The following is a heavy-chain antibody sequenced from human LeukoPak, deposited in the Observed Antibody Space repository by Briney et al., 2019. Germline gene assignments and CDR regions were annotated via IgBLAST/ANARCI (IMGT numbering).Heavy chain of an antibody. CDR2: IYHSGST. J-gene: IGHJ4*02. V-gene: IGHV4-30-2*01. CDR1: GGSISSGGYS. CDR3: ARGWYYYDSSGYYFDY. D-gene: IGHD3-22*01. Sequence: TLSLTCAVSGGSISSGGYSWSWIRQPPGKGLEWIGYIYHSGSTYYNPSLKSRVTISVDRSKNQFSLKLSSVTAADTAVYYCARGWYYYDSSGYYFDYWGQGTLVTVSS.